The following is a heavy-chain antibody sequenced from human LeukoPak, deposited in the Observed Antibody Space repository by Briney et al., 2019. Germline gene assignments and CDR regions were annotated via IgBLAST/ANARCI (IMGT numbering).Heavy chain of an antibody. D-gene: IGHD1/OR15-1a*01. V-gene: IGHV1-18*01. CDR3: ARSSGTTYYYYYYMDV. Sequence: GAAVTVTFKASGYTFTIYGISWVRQAPGQGLEWMGWISAYNGNTNYAQKLQGRVTMTTDTSTSTAYMELRSLRSDDTAVYYCARSSGTTYYYYYYMDVWGKGTTVTVSS. CDR1: GYTFTIYG. J-gene: IGHJ6*03. CDR2: ISAYNGNT.